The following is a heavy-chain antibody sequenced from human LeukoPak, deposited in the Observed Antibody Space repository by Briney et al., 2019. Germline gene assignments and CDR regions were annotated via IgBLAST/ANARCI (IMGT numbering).Heavy chain of an antibody. Sequence: SETLSLTCAVYGGSFSGYYWSWIRQPPGKGLEWIGEINHSGSTNYNPSLKSRVTISVDTSKNQFSLKLSSVTAADTAVYYCAKDDSYGGFYWGQGTLVTVSS. CDR3: AKDDSYGGFY. CDR1: GGSFSGYY. CDR2: INHSGST. J-gene: IGHJ4*02. D-gene: IGHD5-18*01. V-gene: IGHV4-34*01.